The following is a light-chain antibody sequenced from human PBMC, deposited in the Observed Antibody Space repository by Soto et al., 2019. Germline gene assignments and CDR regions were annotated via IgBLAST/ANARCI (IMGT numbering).Light chain of an antibody. J-gene: IGKJ3*01. CDR1: QSVGSD. CDR3: QQRSNRPRFT. CDR2: DVS. V-gene: IGKV3-11*01. Sequence: EIVLTQSPGTLSLSPGERATLSCRASQSVGSDLAWYQQKPGQAPRLLIYDVSNRATGTPARFSGSGSGTDFTLSISSLEPEDFAVYYCQQRSNRPRFTFGPGTKVDIK.